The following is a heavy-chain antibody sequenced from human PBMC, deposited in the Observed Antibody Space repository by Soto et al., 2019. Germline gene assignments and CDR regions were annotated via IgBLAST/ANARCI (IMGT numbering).Heavy chain of an antibody. CDR1: GGSISSNKW. D-gene: IGHD2-2*01. Sequence: QVQLQESGPGLVKPSETLSLTCAVYGGSISSNKWWSWFRQPPGKGLEGIGETYHSGSTNYNPSLKRRVTISLDKSKNQFSLKLTSVTAADSAVYYCARDDHIVVVPTSLGAMDVWGQGTTVTVSS. J-gene: IGHJ6*02. CDR2: TYHSGST. V-gene: IGHV4-4*02. CDR3: ARDDHIVVVPTSLGAMDV.